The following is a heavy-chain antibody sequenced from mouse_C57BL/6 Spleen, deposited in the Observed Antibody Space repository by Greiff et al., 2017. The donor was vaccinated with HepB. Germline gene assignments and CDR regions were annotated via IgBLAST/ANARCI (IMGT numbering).Heavy chain of an antibody. V-gene: IGHV5-9-1*02. CDR1: GFTFSSYA. CDR3: TRAHYYGSSYGAIDY. CDR2: ISSGGDYI. Sequence: EVKLVESGEGLVKPGGSLKLSCAASGFTFSSYAMSWVRQTPEKRLEWVAYISSGGDYIYYADTVKGRFTISRDNARNTLYLQMSSLKSEDTAMYYCTRAHYYGSSYGAIDYWGQGTSVTVSS. D-gene: IGHD1-1*01. J-gene: IGHJ4*01.